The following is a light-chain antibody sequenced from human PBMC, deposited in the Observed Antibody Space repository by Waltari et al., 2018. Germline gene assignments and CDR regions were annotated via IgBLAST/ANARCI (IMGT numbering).Light chain of an antibody. Sequence: DIQLTQSPSSLSASVGDRVTISCQASQGISNWLAWYQQKPGKAPNLLIYAASSLQSGVPSSFSGSGSGTEFTLTISSLQPEDFATYYCQQYSSYPLTFGGGTKVEIK. J-gene: IGKJ4*01. CDR2: AAS. V-gene: IGKV1-12*01. CDR3: QQYSSYPLT. CDR1: QGISNW.